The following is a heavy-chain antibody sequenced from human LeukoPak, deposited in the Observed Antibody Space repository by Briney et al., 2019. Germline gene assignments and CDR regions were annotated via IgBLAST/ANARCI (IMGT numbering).Heavy chain of an antibody. V-gene: IGHV4-30-2*01. CDR2: IYQSGGT. D-gene: IGHD5-12*01. J-gene: IGHJ5*02. CDR1: GDSISSGGFY. CDR3: ARMATGYLSSSGGA. Sequence: SETLSLTCNVSGDSISSGGFYWSWIRQPPGKGLEWVGYIYQSGGTYYNPSLKSRVTISMDRSNNQFPLRLHSVTAADTAVYYCARMATGYLSSSGGAWGQGTLVTVSS.